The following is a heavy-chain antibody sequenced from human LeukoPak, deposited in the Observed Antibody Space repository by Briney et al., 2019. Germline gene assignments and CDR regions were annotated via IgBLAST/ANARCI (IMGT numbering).Heavy chain of an antibody. CDR2: MSSSDDGR. D-gene: IGHD2-8*01. CDR3: AKDMYGNSPPAFFDS. V-gene: IGHV3-23*01. J-gene: IGHJ4*02. Sequence: GGSLRLSCATSGFSFSSYAMSWVRQAPGKGLEWVSAMSSSDDGRYYAASVRGRFTISRDTSRSTLYLQMNSLRAEDAAVYYCAKDMYGNSPPAFFDSWGQGTLVTVSS. CDR1: GFSFSSYA.